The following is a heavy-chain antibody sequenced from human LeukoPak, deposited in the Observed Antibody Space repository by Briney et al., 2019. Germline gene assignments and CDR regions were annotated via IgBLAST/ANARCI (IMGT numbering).Heavy chain of an antibody. CDR2: FDPEDGET. J-gene: IGHJ4*02. V-gene: IGHV1-24*01. Sequence: ASVKVSCKVSGYTLTELSMHWVRQAPGKGLEWMGGFDPEDGETIYAQKFQGRVTMTEDTSTDTAYMELSSLRSEDTAVYYCATDLRSYSSPVLWGQGTLVTVSS. CDR3: ATDLRSYSSPVL. CDR1: GYTLTELS. D-gene: IGHD6-13*01.